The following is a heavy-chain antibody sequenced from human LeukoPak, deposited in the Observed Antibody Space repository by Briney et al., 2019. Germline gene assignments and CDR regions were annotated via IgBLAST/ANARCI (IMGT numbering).Heavy chain of an antibody. Sequence: GGSLRLSCAASGFTFSSYEMNWVRHAPGKGLEWLAYISGDGRDIYSAASGKGRFTISRDHCTNSLYLQMNSLRPNETALYYCALHPRSLLHWGHGTLVSVSS. J-gene: IGHJ4*01. CDR1: GFTFSSYE. CDR2: ISGDGRDI. CDR3: ALHPRSLLH. V-gene: IGHV3-48*03. D-gene: IGHD2-15*01.